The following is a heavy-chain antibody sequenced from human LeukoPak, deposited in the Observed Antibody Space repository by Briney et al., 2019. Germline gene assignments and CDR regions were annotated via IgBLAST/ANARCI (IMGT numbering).Heavy chain of an antibody. V-gene: IGHV3-74*01. CDR1: GFPFSTYW. J-gene: IGHJ4*02. Sequence: GGSLRLSCAASGFPFSTYWMHWVRQPPGRGLMWVSRISPDGSSRSYADSVKGRFIISRDNAKNTLSLQMNSPTAADTAVYYCARDGGLLPDNWGKGTLVTVSS. D-gene: IGHD2-21*02. CDR2: ISPDGSSR. CDR3: ARDGGLLPDN.